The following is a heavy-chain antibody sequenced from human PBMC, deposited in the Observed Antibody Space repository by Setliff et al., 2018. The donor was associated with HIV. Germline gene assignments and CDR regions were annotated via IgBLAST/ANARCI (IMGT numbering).Heavy chain of an antibody. J-gene: IGHJ4*02. CDR3: ARVRRDGNSFDD. V-gene: IGHV4-30-4*08. CDR1: GGSISSGDYY. Sequence: SETLSLTCTVSGGSISSGDYYWSWSRQPPGKGREWIGYIYYSGSTYYNPSLRSRVTISLDTSKNQFSLKLSSVTAADTAFYFCARVRRDGNSFDDWGQGTLVTVSS. CDR2: IYYSGST. D-gene: IGHD4-4*01.